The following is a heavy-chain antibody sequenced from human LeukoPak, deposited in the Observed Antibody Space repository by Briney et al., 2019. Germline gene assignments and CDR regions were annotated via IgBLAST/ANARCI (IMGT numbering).Heavy chain of an antibody. CDR1: GFTFDDYA. D-gene: IGHD3-22*01. V-gene: IGHV3-9*03. Sequence: PGGSLRLSCAASGFTFDDYAMHWVRQAPGKGLEGVAGISWNSGSIVYADSVKGRFTISRDNAKNSLYLQMNSLRAEDMALYYCAKGSNYYDSSGYSNYFDYWGQGTLVTVSS. CDR2: ISWNSGSI. J-gene: IGHJ4*02. CDR3: AKGSNYYDSSGYSNYFDY.